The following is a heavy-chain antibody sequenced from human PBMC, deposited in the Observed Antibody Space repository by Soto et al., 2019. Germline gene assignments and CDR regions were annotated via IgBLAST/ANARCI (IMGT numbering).Heavy chain of an antibody. CDR2: IYWNDDK. D-gene: IGHD3-22*01. CDR1: GFSLSTSGVG. CDR3: AHSFDSSGYYPYYFDY. Sequence: QITLKESGPTLVKPTQTLTLTCSYSGFSLSTSGVGVGWIRQPPGKALEWLALIYWNDDKRYSPSLKSRLTTTKDTSKKQVVLTMTNMDPVDTATYYCAHSFDSSGYYPYYFDYWGQGTLVTVSS. J-gene: IGHJ4*02. V-gene: IGHV2-5*01.